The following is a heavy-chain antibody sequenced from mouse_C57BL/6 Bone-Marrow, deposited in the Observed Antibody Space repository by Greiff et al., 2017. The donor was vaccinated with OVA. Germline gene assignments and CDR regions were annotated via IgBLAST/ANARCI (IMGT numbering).Heavy chain of an antibody. CDR1: GFTFSSYA. J-gene: IGHJ3*01. V-gene: IGHV5-4*01. Sequence: EVNVVESGGGLVKPGGSLKLSCAASGFTFSSYAMSWVRQTPEKRLEWVATISDGGSYTYYPDNVKGRFTISRDNAKNNLYLQMSHLKSEDTAMYYCARDRLPPWFAYWGQGTLVTVSA. CDR2: ISDGGSYT. CDR3: ARDRLPPWFAY. D-gene: IGHD2-2*01.